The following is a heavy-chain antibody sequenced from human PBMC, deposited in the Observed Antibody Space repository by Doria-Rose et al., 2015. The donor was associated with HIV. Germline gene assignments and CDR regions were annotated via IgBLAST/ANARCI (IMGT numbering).Heavy chain of an antibody. CDR3: AKAPIIGPKYYFYMDV. Sequence: VQLVQSGGGLVQPGRSLRLSCVGSGFSFESYAMHWVRLAPGKGLEWVAGISWDSGAKGNADSVEGRFIISRDNAKKSVYLEMRSLRPEDTAFYYCAKAPIIGPKYYFYMDVWGKGTSVTASS. J-gene: IGHJ6*03. CDR2: ISWDSGAK. CDR1: GFSFESYA. V-gene: IGHV3-9*01. D-gene: IGHD3-3*01.